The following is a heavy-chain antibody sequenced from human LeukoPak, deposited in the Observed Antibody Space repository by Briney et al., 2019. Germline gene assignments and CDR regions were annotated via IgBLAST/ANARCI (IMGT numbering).Heavy chain of an antibody. CDR2: IYYGGST. CDR3: AIGNGYNSRYFDY. CDR1: GGSISSGGYY. Sequence: SETLSLTCTVSGGSISSGGYYWNWIRQHPGKGLEWIGFIYYGGSTYYNPSLKSRITISVDTSKNQFSLKLTSVTAADTAVYYCAIGNGYNSRYFDYWGQGTLVTVSS. J-gene: IGHJ4*01. V-gene: IGHV4-31*03. D-gene: IGHD5-24*01.